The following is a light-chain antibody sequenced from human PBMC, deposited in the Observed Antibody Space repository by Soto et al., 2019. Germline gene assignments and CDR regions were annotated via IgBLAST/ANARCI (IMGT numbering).Light chain of an antibody. Sequence: QAVVTQPPSVSGAPGQRVTISCTGSSSNIGAGYDVHWYQQLPGTAPKLLIHDNSYRPSGVPDRFSGSKSGTSASLAITGLQAEDEADYYCQSYDSSLRGVFGTGTKLTVL. V-gene: IGLV1-40*01. CDR2: DNS. J-gene: IGLJ1*01. CDR3: QSYDSSLRGV. CDR1: SSNIGAGYD.